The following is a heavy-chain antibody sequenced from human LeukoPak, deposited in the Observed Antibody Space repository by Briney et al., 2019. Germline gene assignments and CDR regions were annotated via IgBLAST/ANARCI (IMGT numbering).Heavy chain of an antibody. V-gene: IGHV4-61*01. D-gene: IGHD3-16*01. CDR1: GGSVSGGNYY. CDR2: IYSSAGT. CDR3: VKSGGSTDV. Sequence: SETLSLTCTVSGGSVSGGNYYWSWVRQPPGEGLEWIGYIYSSAGTKYNPSLKSRVTISVDTSKNQFSLNLYSVTPADTAVYYCVKSGGSTDVWGQGTTITVSS. J-gene: IGHJ6*02.